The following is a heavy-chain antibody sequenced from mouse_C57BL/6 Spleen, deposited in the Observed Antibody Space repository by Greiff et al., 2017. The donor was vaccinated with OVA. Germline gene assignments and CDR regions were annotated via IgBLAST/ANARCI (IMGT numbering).Heavy chain of an antibody. CDR1: GFTFSDYY. Sequence: EVKVEESEGGLVQPGSSMKLSCTASGFTFSDYYMAWVRQVPEKGLEWVANINYDGSSTYYLDSLKSRFIISRDNAKNILYLQMSSLKSEDTATYYCARESNYEAWFAYWGQGTLVTVSA. V-gene: IGHV5-16*01. CDR3: ARESNYEAWFAY. D-gene: IGHD2-5*01. CDR2: INYDGSST. J-gene: IGHJ3*01.